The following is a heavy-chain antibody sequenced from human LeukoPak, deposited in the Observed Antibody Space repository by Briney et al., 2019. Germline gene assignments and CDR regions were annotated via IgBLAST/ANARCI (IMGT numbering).Heavy chain of an antibody. CDR2: IYTSGST. CDR1: GGSISSGSYY. Sequence: SETLSLTCTVSGGSISSGSYYWSWIRQPAGKGLEWIGRIYTSGSTNYNPSLKSRVTMSVDTSKKKFSLKLSSVTAADTAVYYCARDGVLWFGESGGYFDYWGQGTLVTVSS. J-gene: IGHJ4*02. V-gene: IGHV4-61*02. CDR3: ARDGVLWFGESGGYFDY. D-gene: IGHD3-10*01.